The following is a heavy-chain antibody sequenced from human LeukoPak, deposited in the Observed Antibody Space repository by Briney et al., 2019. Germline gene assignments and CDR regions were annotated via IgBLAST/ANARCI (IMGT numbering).Heavy chain of an antibody. D-gene: IGHD3-22*01. V-gene: IGHV4-30-4*01. CDR1: GGSISSGDYY. J-gene: IGHJ5*02. CDR2: IYYSGST. CDR3: ARDPKYYYDSSGIGP. Sequence: SETLSLTCTVSGGSISSGDYYWSWIRQPPGKGLEWIGYIYYSGSTYYNPSLKSRVTILVDTSKNQFSLKLSSVTAADTAVYYCARDPKYYYDSSGIGPWGQGTLVTVSS.